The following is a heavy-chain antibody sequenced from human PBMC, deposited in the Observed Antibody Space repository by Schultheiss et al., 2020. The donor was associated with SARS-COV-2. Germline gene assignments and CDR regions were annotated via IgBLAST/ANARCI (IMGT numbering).Heavy chain of an antibody. CDR2: IYYSGST. J-gene: IGHJ5*02. Sequence: GSLRLSCTVSGGSISSSSYYWGWIRQPPGKGLEWIGSIYYSGSTYYNPSLKSRVTISVDTSKNQFSLKLSSVTAADTAVYYCARERITMVRGQGWFDPWGQGTLVTVSS. D-gene: IGHD3-10*01. CDR1: GGSISSSSYY. V-gene: IGHV4-39*07. CDR3: ARERITMVRGQGWFDP.